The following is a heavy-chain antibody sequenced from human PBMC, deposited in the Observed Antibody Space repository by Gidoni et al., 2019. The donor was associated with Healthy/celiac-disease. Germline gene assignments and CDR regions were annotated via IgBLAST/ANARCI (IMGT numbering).Heavy chain of an antibody. Sequence: EVQLVESGGGLVQPGGSLRLSCAAPGFTFSSYDMHWVRQATGKGLEWVSAIGTAGDTYYPGSVKGRFTISRENAKNSLYLQMNSLRAGDTAVYYCARDGRYCSSTSCRGVNAFDIWGQGTMVTVSS. V-gene: IGHV3-13*01. D-gene: IGHD2-2*01. J-gene: IGHJ3*02. CDR1: GFTFSSYD. CDR2: IGTAGDT. CDR3: ARDGRYCSSTSCRGVNAFDI.